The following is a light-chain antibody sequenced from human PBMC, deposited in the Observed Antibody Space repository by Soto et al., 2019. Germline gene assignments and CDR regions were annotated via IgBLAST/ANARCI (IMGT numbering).Light chain of an antibody. CDR1: SSDVGGYNY. CDR2: EVS. CDR3: SSYAGSNNFGV. V-gene: IGLV2-8*01. Sequence: QSALTQPPSGSGYPGQSVTISCTGTSSDVGGYNYVSWYQQHPGKAPKLMIYEVSKRPSGVPDRFSGSKSGNTASLTVSGLQAEDEADYYCSSYAGSNNFGVFGGGTKLTVL. J-gene: IGLJ3*02.